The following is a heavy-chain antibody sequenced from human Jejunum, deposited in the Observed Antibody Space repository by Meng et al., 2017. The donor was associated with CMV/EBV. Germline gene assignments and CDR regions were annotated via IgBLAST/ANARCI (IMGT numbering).Heavy chain of an antibody. D-gene: IGHD1-26*01. V-gene: IGHV1-18*03. Sequence: QVQLVQSGGEVKQPGXSVKVCCKASGYSFTSYAISWVRQATGQGLEWRGCIRAYDGNTNYAQKFQGRVTMATDTSTQKAYMELRSLRSDDMAVYYGARVAVGITSGDYWGQGTLVTVSS. CDR1: GYSFTSYA. CDR3: ARVAVGITSGDY. CDR2: IRAYDGNT. J-gene: IGHJ4*02.